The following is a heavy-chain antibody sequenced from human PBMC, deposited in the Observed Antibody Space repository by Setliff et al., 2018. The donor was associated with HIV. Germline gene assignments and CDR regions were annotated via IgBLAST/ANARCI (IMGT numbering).Heavy chain of an antibody. V-gene: IGHV4-34*01. CDR3: ARGRMATVLIRNWIDP. CDR2: INHSGST. D-gene: IGHD4-4*01. CDR1: GGSLSGYY. Sequence: SETLSLTCAVYGGSLSGYYWTWIRQPPGKGLEWIGEINHSGSTNYNPSLKSRVTISIDTSKNQFSLKLSFVTAADTAMYYCARGRMATVLIRNWIDPWGQGSLVTVSS. J-gene: IGHJ5*02.